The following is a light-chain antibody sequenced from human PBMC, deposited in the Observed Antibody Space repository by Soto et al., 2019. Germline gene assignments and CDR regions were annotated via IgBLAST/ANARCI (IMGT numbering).Light chain of an antibody. CDR1: QSASSNY. V-gene: IGKV3-20*01. J-gene: IGKJ3*01. CDR3: QQYGRSPFT. CDR2: GAS. Sequence: EIVMTQSPGTLSLSPGERATLSCRASQSASSNYVAWFHQKPGQAPRLLIYGASSRATGVPDRFSASGSGTDFTLTISRLEPEDFAVYYCQQYGRSPFTFGPGTKVDIK.